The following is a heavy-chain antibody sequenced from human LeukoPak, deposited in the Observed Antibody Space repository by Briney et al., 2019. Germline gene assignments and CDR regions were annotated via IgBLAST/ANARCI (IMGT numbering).Heavy chain of an antibody. V-gene: IGHV3-7*01. D-gene: IGHD2-2*01. Sequence: GGSLRLSCAASGFTFSSYWMSWVRQAPGKGLERVANIKQDGSDKYYVDSVKGRFTISRDNAKNSLYLQMNSLRAEDTAVYYCAREYCSSTSCYSYYYMDVWGKGTTVTVSS. J-gene: IGHJ6*03. CDR3: AREYCSSTSCYSYYYMDV. CDR1: GFTFSSYW. CDR2: IKQDGSDK.